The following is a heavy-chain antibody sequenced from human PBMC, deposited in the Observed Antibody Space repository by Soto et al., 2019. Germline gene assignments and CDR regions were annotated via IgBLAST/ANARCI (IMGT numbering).Heavy chain of an antibody. CDR1: GGTFNNYA. Sequence: QVQLVQSGAEVKRPGSSVTVSCKASGGTFNNYALSWVRQAPVQGLEWMGGLIPIFNSANYAQKFQGRVTITADDSTSTAYMELRSLRPDDTAVYYCAREVTVASYSFDLWGQGTLVTVSS. CDR3: AREVTVASYSFDL. V-gene: IGHV1-69*01. CDR2: LIPIFNSA. J-gene: IGHJ4*02. D-gene: IGHD6-19*01.